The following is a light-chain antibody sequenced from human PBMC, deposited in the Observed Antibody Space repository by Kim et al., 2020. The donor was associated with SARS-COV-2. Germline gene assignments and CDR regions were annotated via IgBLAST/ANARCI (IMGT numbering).Light chain of an antibody. CDR2: DAS. CDR3: HQSYTIPFT. J-gene: IGKJ3*01. V-gene: IGKV1-39*01. CDR1: QSISSY. Sequence: DIQMTQSPSSLSASVGDRVTITCRASQSISSYLNWFQQKPGKAPKLLIYDASTLQSGVPSRFSGGRSGPDFTLTISSLQPEDFATYYCHQSYTIPFTFGPGTKVDIK.